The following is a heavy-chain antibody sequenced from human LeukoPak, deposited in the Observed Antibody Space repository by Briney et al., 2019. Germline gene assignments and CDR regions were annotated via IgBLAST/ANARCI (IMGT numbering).Heavy chain of an antibody. CDR1: GFTFSRYW. CDR2: INCDGSST. V-gene: IGHV3-74*01. J-gene: IGHJ1*01. CDR3: VRDLVGSGATTAYLHH. D-gene: IGHD4/OR15-4a*01. Sequence: GGSLTLSCAASGFTFSRYWKHWLRHSPGEGVVWVSRINCDGSSTIYADPVKRRFNIPRDNAKNTLYAQMNTLSAEHTAVYFRVRDLVGSGATTAYLHHWGQGTLVTVSS.